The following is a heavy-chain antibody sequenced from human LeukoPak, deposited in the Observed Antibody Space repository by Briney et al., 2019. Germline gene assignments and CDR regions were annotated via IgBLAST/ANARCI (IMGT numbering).Heavy chain of an antibody. Sequence: SETLSLTCSVYGGSFSGYYWSWLRQPPGKGLEWIGEINHSGSTNYNPSLKSRVTISVDTSKNQFSLKLSSVTAADTAVYYCASGPPPLRHPARILLRWGQGTLVTVSS. V-gene: IGHV4-34*01. CDR2: INHSGST. CDR1: GGSFSGYY. D-gene: IGHD2-15*01. J-gene: IGHJ4*02. CDR3: ASGPPPLRHPARILLR.